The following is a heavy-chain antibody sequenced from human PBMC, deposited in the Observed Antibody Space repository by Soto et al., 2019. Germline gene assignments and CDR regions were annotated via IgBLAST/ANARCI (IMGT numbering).Heavy chain of an antibody. CDR1: GFTFSSYS. J-gene: IGHJ4*02. Sequence: GGSLRLSCAASGFTFSSYSMNWVRQAPGKGLEWISHISSSSSTIYYADSVKGRFTISRDNAKNSLYLQMNSLRDEDTAVYYCAREYSSASPAGYWGQGTLVTVSS. V-gene: IGHV3-48*02. CDR3: AREYSSASPAGY. D-gene: IGHD6-6*01. CDR2: ISSSSSTI.